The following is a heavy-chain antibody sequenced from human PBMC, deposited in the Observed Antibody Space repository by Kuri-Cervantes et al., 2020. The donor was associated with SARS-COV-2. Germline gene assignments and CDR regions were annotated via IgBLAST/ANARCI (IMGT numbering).Heavy chain of an antibody. D-gene: IGHD6-19*01. J-gene: IGHJ4*02. CDR3: AGDKGGYSSGSFDY. Sequence: SVKVSCKASGGTFSSYDISWVRQAPGQGLEWMGGIIPILGTANYAQKFQGRVTITADKSTSTAYMELSSLRSEDTAVYYCAGDKGGYSSGSFDYWGQGTLVTVSS. V-gene: IGHV1-69*10. CDR2: IIPILGTA. CDR1: GGTFSSYD.